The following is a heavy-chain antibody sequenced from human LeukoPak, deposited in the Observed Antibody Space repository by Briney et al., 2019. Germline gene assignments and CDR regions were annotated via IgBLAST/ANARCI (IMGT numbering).Heavy chain of an antibody. CDR3: ARDGKYSGYDHFDY. Sequence: GGSLRLSCAASGFTFSSYGMHWVRQAPGKGLEWVAVISYDGSNKYYADSVKGRFTISRDNSKNTLYLQMNSLRAEDTAVYYCARDGKYSGYDHFDYWGQGTLVTVSS. V-gene: IGHV3-30*19. CDR1: GFTFSSYG. J-gene: IGHJ4*02. D-gene: IGHD5-12*01. CDR2: ISYDGSNK.